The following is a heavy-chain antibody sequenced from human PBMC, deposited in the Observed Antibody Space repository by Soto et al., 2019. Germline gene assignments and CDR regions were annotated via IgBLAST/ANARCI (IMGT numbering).Heavy chain of an antibody. Sequence: SETLSLTCAVYGGSFSGYYWSWIRQPPGKGLEWIGEINHSGSTNYNPSLKSRVTISVDTSKNQFSLKLSSVTAADTAVYYCARGLGYCSGGSCYLVYFDYWGQGTLVTVSS. J-gene: IGHJ4*02. CDR2: INHSGST. CDR3: ARGLGYCSGGSCYLVYFDY. CDR1: GGSFSGYY. D-gene: IGHD2-15*01. V-gene: IGHV4-34*01.